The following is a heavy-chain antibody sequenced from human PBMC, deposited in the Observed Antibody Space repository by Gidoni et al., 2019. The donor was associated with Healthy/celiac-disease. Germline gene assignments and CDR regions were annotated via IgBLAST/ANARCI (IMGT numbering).Heavy chain of an antibody. J-gene: IGHJ4*02. CDR3: AKDAYYCSGGSCYRHFDY. Sequence: EVQLLESGGGLVQPGGSLRLSCAASGFTFSSYAMSWVRQAPGKGLEWVSAISGSGGSTYYADSVKGRFTISRDNSKNTLYLQMNSLRAEDTAVYYCAKDAYYCSGGSCYRHFDYWGQGTLVTVSS. CDR2: ISGSGGST. D-gene: IGHD2-15*01. CDR1: GFTFSSYA. V-gene: IGHV3-23*01.